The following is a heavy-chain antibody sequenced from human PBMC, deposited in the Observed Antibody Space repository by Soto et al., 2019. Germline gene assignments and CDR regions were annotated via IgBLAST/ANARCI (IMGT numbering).Heavy chain of an antibody. CDR2: INPNSGGT. J-gene: IGHJ4*02. D-gene: IGHD2-15*01. CDR3: ARVGCSGGRRYYFDY. Sequence: ASVKVSCKASGYTFTCYYMHWVRQAPGQGLEWMGWINPNSGGTNYAQKFQGWVTMTRDTSISTAYMELSRLRSDDTAVYYCARVGCSGGRRYYFDYWGQGTLVTVSS. CDR1: GYTFTCYY. V-gene: IGHV1-2*04.